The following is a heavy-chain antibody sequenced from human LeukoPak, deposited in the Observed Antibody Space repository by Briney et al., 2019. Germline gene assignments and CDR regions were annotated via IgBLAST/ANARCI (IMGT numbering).Heavy chain of an antibody. CDR3: ARDGTGIVYYYAMDV. Sequence: GGSLRLSCAASGFTFSSYRMNWVRQAPGKGLEWVSSISSTSSYIYYADSVKGRFTISRDNTKNSLYLQMHSLRAEDTAVYYCARDGTGIVYYYAMDVWGQGTTVTVSS. V-gene: IGHV3-21*01. CDR2: ISSTSSYI. J-gene: IGHJ6*02. CDR1: GFTFSSYR. D-gene: IGHD3/OR15-3a*01.